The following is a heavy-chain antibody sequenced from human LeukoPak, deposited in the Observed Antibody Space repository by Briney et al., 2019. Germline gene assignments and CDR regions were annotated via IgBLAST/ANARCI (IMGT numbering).Heavy chain of an antibody. J-gene: IGHJ3*02. V-gene: IGHV3-48*02. CDR3: ARDSYCGGDCYSGAFDI. D-gene: IGHD2-21*02. CDR2: ISSSSSTI. Sequence: GGSLRLSCAASGFTFSSYSMNWVRQAPGKGLEWVSYISSSSSTIYYADSVEGRFTISRDNAKNSLYLQMNSLRDEDTAVYYCARDSYCGGDCYSGAFDIWGQGTMVTVSS. CDR1: GFTFSSYS.